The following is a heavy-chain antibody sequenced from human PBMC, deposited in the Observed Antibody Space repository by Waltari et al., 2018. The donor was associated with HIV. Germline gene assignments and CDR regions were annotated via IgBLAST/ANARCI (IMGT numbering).Heavy chain of an antibody. CDR2: SNPSGGGT. CDR1: GYTFTGYY. V-gene: IGHV1-2*02. D-gene: IGHD1-7*01. CDR3: ARDRARTTDYYYYGMDV. Sequence: QVQLVQSGAEVKKPGASVKVSCKASGYTFTGYYMHWVRQAPGQGLEWKGGSNPSGGGTNYAQKVQGRVTMTRDTSISTAYMELSRLRSDDTAVYYCARDRARTTDYYYYGMDVWGQGTTVTVSS. J-gene: IGHJ6*02.